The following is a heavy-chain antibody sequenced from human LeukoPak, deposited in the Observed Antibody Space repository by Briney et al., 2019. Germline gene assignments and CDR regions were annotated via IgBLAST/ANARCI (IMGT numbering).Heavy chain of an antibody. CDR1: GYIFTSYV. J-gene: IGHJ4*02. CDR3: ARGATSFGTLDY. V-gene: IGHV7-4-1*01. D-gene: IGHD3-3*01. Sequence: ASVKVSCKASGYIFTSYVINWVRQAPGQGLEWMGWINTNTGNPTYAQGFAGRFVFSLDTSVRTVYLQIGSLKADDTAIYYCARGATSFGTLDYWGQGTLVNVYS. CDR2: INTNTGNP.